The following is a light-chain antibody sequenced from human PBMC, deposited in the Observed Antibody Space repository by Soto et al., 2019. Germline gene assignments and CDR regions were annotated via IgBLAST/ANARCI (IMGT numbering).Light chain of an antibody. Sequence: DIQMTQSPSTLSASVGDRVTITCRASQSISSWLAWYQQKPGKAPKLLIYKASSLQSGVPSRFSGSGSGTEFTLTISSLQPDDFATYYCQQHNSYSWTFGQGTNVELK. CDR2: KAS. J-gene: IGKJ1*01. CDR3: QQHNSYSWT. V-gene: IGKV1-5*03. CDR1: QSISSW.